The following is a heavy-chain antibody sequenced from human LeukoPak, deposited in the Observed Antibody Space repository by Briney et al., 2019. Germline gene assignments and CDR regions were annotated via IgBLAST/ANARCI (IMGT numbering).Heavy chain of an antibody. Sequence: PSETLSLTCTVSGGSISSYYWSWIRQPPGKGLEWIGYLYYSESTNYNPSLKSRVTISVDTSKNQFSLKLSSVTAADTAVYYCARLNSPGWFDPWGQGTLVTVSS. V-gene: IGHV4-59*01. CDR2: LYYSEST. CDR3: ARLNSPGWFDP. D-gene: IGHD2-21*01. CDR1: GGSISSYY. J-gene: IGHJ5*02.